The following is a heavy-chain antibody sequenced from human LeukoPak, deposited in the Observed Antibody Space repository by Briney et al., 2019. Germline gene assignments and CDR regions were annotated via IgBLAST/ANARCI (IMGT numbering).Heavy chain of an antibody. CDR1: GFTFDDYG. Sequence: GGSLRLSCAASGFTFDDYGMSWVRQAPGKGLEWVSGINWNGGSTGYADSVKGRFTISRDNAKNSLYLQMNSLRAEDTALYYCARDEYYYDSSGFLRLDYWGQGTLVTVSS. CDR3: ARDEYYYDSSGFLRLDY. D-gene: IGHD3-22*01. J-gene: IGHJ4*02. CDR2: INWNGGST. V-gene: IGHV3-20*04.